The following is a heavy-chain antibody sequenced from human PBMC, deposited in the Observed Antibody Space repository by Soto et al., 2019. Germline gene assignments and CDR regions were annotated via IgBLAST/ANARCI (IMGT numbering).Heavy chain of an antibody. CDR1: GFTFSSYG. CDR3: AKDERYSGYDWIPGGFDP. CDR2: ISYDGSNK. D-gene: IGHD5-12*01. V-gene: IGHV3-30*18. Sequence: GGSLRLSCAASGFTFSSYGMHWVRQAPGKGLEWVAVISYDGSNKYYADSVKGRFTISRDNSKNTLYLQMNSLRAEDTAVYYCAKDERYSGYDWIPGGFDPWGQGTLVTVSS. J-gene: IGHJ5*02.